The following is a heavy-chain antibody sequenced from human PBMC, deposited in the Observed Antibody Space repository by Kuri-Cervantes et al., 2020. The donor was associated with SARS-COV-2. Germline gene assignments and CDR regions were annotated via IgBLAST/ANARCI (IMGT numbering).Heavy chain of an antibody. CDR3: ARGEAARGLMVVFKWRGAGPLHY. D-gene: IGHD3-10*01. CDR1: GYKFATYG. CDR2: LNPNTGGT. Sequence: ASVKVSCKASGYKFATYGISWVRQAPGQGLEWMGWLNPNTGGTNYAQKFQGWVTMTRDTSLTTAYMELTRLTSDDSAVYFCARGEAARGLMVVFKWRGAGPLHYWGQGTLVTVSS. V-gene: IGHV1-2*04. J-gene: IGHJ4*02.